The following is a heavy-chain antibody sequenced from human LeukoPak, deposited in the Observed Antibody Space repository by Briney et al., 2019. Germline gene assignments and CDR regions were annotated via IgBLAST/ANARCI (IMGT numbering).Heavy chain of an antibody. J-gene: IGHJ4*02. D-gene: IGHD2-21*02. CDR3: ARAPSYCGGDCYHFDY. CDR1: GFTFSSYA. CDR2: ISGSGDSA. Sequence: GGSLRLSCTASGFTFSSYAMSWVRQAPGKGLEWVSDISGSGDSAYYADSAKGRFITSRDNSKNTLYLQMNSLRVEDTAVYYCARAPSYCGGDCYHFDYWGQGTRVTVSS. V-gene: IGHV3-23*01.